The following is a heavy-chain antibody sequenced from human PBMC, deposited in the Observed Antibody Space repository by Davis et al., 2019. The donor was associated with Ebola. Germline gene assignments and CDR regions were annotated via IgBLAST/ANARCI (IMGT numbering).Heavy chain of an antibody. J-gene: IGHJ4*02. Sequence: AASVKVSCKASGYTFTSYDINWVRQATGQGLEWMGWMNPNSGNTGYAQKFQGRVTMTRNTSISTAYMELSSLRSEDTAVYYCAREGHYCTGGVCYTDRIDYWGQGTLVTVSS. CDR1: GYTFTSYD. CDR3: AREGHYCTGGVCYTDRIDY. CDR2: MNPNSGNT. V-gene: IGHV1-8*01. D-gene: IGHD2-8*02.